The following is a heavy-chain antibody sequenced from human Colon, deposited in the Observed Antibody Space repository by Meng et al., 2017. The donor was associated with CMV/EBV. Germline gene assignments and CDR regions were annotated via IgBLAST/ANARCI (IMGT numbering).Heavy chain of an antibody. D-gene: IGHD3-10*01. J-gene: IGHJ4*02. CDR2: IYYSGST. CDR1: GGSISSYY. CDR3: ARSGGWHSPFDY. Sequence: SETLSLTCTVSGGSISSYYWSWIRQPPGKGLEWIGYIYYSGSTNYNPSLKSRVTISVDTSKNQFSLKLSSLTAADTAVYYCARSGGWHSPFDYWGQGTLVTVSS. V-gene: IGHV4-59*01.